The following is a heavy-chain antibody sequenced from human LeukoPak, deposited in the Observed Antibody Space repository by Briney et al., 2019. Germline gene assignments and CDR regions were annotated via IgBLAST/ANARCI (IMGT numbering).Heavy chain of an antibody. CDR3: AKDHRTETGWYSARSCFDY. CDR1: GITFSSYA. CDR2: ISATGNSA. V-gene: IGHV3-23*01. J-gene: IGHJ4*02. Sequence: GGSLRLSCATSGITFSSYAMSWVRQAPGKGLEWVSAISATGNSAYYADSAKGRFTISRDNSKNTLYLQMNSLRAEDTAVYYCAKDHRTETGWYSARSCFDYWGQGTLVTVSS. D-gene: IGHD6-19*01.